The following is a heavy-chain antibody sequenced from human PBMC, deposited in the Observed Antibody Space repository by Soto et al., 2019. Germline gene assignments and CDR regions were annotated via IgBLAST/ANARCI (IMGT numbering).Heavy chain of an antibody. CDR3: ARDGPIFGVDRRGRYYYGMDV. CDR2: ISAYNGNT. CDR1: GYDFTNYG. D-gene: IGHD3-3*01. Sequence: ASVKVSCKTYGYDFTNYGIHWVRQAPGQGLEWMGWISAYNGNTNYAQKLQGRVTMTTDTSTSTAYMELRSLRSDDTAVYYCARDGPIFGVDRRGRYYYGMDVWGQGTTVTVS. J-gene: IGHJ6*02. V-gene: IGHV1-18*01.